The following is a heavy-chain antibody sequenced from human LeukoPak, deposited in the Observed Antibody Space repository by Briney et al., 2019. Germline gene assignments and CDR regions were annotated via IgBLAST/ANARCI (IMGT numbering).Heavy chain of an antibody. J-gene: IGHJ4*02. CDR1: GDSFSAYH. CDR3: ARRTRYNWNDDRYYFDY. D-gene: IGHD1-1*01. CDR2: IYSDGSA. V-gene: IGHV4-59*08. Sequence: SETLSLTCTVSGDSFSAYHWSWIRQPPGKGLEWIGQIYSDGSAHYNPSLKSRVTISVDTSKNQFSLKLSSVTAADSAVYYCARRTRYNWNDDRYYFDYWGQGTLVTVSS.